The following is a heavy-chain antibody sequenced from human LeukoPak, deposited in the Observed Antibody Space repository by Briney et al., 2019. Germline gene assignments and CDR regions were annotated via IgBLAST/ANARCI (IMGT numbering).Heavy chain of an antibody. D-gene: IGHD2-2*01. V-gene: IGHV3-74*03. Sequence: GGSLRLSCAASGLTSSSYWMDWVRQAPGKGLVWVSRIRSDGTIATYADSVKGRFTISRDDAKNTLYLQMNGLRAEDTAVYFCGILPPGHWGQGTLVTVSP. J-gene: IGHJ4*02. CDR1: GLTSSSYW. CDR2: IRSDGTIA. CDR3: GILPPGH.